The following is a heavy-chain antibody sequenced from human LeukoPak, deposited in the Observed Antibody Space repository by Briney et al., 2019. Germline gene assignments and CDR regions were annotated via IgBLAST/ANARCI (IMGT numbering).Heavy chain of an antibody. CDR3: ARVSYGDYEYYFDY. Sequence: SETLSLTCTVSGGSISSYYWSWIRQPPGKGLEWIGYTYYSGSTNYNPSLKSRVTISVDTSKNQFSLKLSSVTAADTAVYYCARVSYGDYEYYFDYWGQGTLVTVSS. D-gene: IGHD4-17*01. V-gene: IGHV4-59*01. CDR1: GGSISSYY. CDR2: TYYSGST. J-gene: IGHJ4*02.